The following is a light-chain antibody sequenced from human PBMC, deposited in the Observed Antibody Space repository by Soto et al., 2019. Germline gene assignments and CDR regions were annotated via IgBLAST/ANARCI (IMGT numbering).Light chain of an antibody. CDR1: QSVSSSY. Sequence: EVVLTQSPASLSLSPGESATLSCRTSQSVSSSYLAWYQQKPGQAPRLLIYGASFKATGIPDRFSGSGFGTDFTLSISRLEPEDFAVYYCQQYRTFPLTFGGGTRVESK. J-gene: IGKJ4*01. CDR2: GAS. V-gene: IGKV3-20*01. CDR3: QQYRTFPLT.